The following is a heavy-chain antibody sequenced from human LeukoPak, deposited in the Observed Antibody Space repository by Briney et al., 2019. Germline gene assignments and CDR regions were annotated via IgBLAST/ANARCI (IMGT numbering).Heavy chain of an antibody. J-gene: IGHJ6*02. CDR1: AFTFSNYA. CDR3: ARDGVRGVIPYGMDV. CDR2: ISGSGGNT. V-gene: IGHV3-23*01. D-gene: IGHD3-10*01. Sequence: GGSLRLSCAASAFTFSNYAMSWVRQAPGKGLEWVSYISGSGGNTYYADSVKGRFTISRDNSKNTLYLQMNSLRAEDTAVYYCARDGVRGVIPYGMDVWGQGTTVTVSS.